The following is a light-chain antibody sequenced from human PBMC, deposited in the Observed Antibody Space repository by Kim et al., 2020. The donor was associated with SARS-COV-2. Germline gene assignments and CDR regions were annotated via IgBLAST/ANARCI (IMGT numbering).Light chain of an antibody. J-gene: IGKJ4*01. CDR1: QSISNW. Sequence: ASVGDRVTITCRASQSISNWLAWYQQKPGKAPKLLIYKASNLQSGVPSRFSGSGSGTEFTLTISSLQPDDFATYYCQQYTSYSGTFGGGTKVDIK. CDR3: QQYTSYSGT. CDR2: KAS. V-gene: IGKV1-5*03.